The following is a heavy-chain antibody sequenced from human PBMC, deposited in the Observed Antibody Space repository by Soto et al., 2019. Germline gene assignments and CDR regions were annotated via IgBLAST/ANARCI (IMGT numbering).Heavy chain of an antibody. CDR1: GFTFSSYA. CDR3: AKGGASDSSGVNPFDY. V-gene: IGHV3-23*01. D-gene: IGHD3-22*01. J-gene: IGHJ4*02. Sequence: GGSLRLSCAASGFTFSSYAMSWVRQAPGKGLEWVSAISGSGGSTYYADSVKGRFTISRDNSKNTLYLQMNSLRAEDTAVYYCAKGGASDSSGVNPFDYSGQGTLVTVYS. CDR2: ISGSGGST.